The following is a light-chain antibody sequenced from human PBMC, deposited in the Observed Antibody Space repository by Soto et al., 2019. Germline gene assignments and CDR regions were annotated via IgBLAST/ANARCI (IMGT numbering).Light chain of an antibody. CDR3: FSYAVTYACLRV. CDR2: DVS. V-gene: IGLV2-11*01. J-gene: IGLJ1*01. CDR1: SGDGGDYDY. Sequence: QSVLTQPRSVSGSPGQSVTISCTGTSGDGGDYDYVSWYQQHPGKAPKLLVYDVSKRPSGVPDRFSGSRSGNTASLTISGLQADDEGDYYCFSYAVTYACLRVFGTGTKLTVL.